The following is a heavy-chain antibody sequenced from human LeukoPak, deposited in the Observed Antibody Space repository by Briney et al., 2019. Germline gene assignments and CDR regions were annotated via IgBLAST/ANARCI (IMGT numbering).Heavy chain of an antibody. Sequence: GRSLRLSCAASGFTFSSYAMHWVRQAPGKGLEWVAVISYDGSNKYYADSVKGRFTISRDNSKNTLYLQMNSLRAEDTAVYYCARGHIAAASDYWGQGTLVTVSS. CDR3: ARGHIAAASDY. V-gene: IGHV3-30*04. D-gene: IGHD6-13*01. CDR2: ISYDGSNK. CDR1: GFTFSSYA. J-gene: IGHJ4*02.